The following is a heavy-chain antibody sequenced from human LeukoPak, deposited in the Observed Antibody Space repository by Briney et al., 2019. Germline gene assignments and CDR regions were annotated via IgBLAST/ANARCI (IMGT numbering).Heavy chain of an antibody. CDR1: GGSISSYY. V-gene: IGHV4-4*07. J-gene: IGHJ5*02. CDR3: ARDRKYSGSYGWFDP. D-gene: IGHD1-26*01. Sequence: PSETLSLTCTVSGGSISSYYWSWIRQPAGKGLEWIGRIYTSGSTNYNPSLKSRVTMSVDTSKNQFSLKLSSVTAADTAVYYCARDRKYSGSYGWFDPWGQGTLVTVSS. CDR2: IYTSGST.